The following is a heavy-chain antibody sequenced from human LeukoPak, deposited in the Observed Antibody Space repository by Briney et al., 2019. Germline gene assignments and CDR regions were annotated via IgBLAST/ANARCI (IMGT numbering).Heavy chain of an antibody. J-gene: IGHJ4*02. CDR1: GGFFSGYY. V-gene: IGHV4-34*01. CDR2: INHSGST. D-gene: IGHD6-19*01. Sequence: PSETLSLTCAVYGGFFSGYYWSWIRQPPGKGLEWIGEINHSGSTNYNPSLKSRVTISVDTSKNQFSLKLSSVTAADTAVYYCARNSVAGTKIDYWGQGTLVTVSS. CDR3: ARNSVAGTKIDY.